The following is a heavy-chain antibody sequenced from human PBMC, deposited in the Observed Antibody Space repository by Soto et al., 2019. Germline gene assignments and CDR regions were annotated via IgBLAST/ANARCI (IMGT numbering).Heavy chain of an antibody. CDR1: GGSFSGYY. Sequence: SETLSLTCAVYGGSFSGYYWSWIRQPPGKGLEWIGEINHSGSTNYNPSLKSRVTISVDTSKNQFSLKLSSVTAADTAVYYCARAPRGGSSWYHSWFDPWGQGTLVTVSS. D-gene: IGHD6-13*01. J-gene: IGHJ5*02. CDR2: INHSGST. V-gene: IGHV4-34*01. CDR3: ARAPRGGSSWYHSWFDP.